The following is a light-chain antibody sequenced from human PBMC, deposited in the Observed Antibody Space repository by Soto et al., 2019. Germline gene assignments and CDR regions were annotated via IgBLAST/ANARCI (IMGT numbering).Light chain of an antibody. J-gene: IGKJ2*02. CDR1: QSVSSY. CDR2: DAS. V-gene: IGKV3-11*01. CDR3: QQRSSWPRGT. Sequence: EIVLTQSPATLSLSPGERATLSCRASQSVSSYLAWSQQKPGQAPRLLIHDASNRATGIPARFSGSGSGTGFTLTSSSLEPEDFALYFCQQRSSWPRGTFCQGTKLEIK.